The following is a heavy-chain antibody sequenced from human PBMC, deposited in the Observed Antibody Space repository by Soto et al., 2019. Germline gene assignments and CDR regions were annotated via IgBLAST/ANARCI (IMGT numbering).Heavy chain of an antibody. Sequence: PSETLSLTCAVPGGSISSSNWSSRVRQPPGKGLEWIGEIYHSGSTNYNPSLKSRVTISVDKSKNQFSLKLSSVTAADTAVYYCARETILDYALDYWGQGTLVTVS. CDR3: ARETILDYALDY. CDR2: IYHSGST. CDR1: GGSISSSNW. J-gene: IGHJ4*02. D-gene: IGHD4-17*01. V-gene: IGHV4-4*02.